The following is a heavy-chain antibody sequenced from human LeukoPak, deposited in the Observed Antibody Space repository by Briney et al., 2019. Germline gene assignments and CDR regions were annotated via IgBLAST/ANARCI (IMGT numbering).Heavy chain of an antibody. CDR1: GCTFTGYY. J-gene: IGHJ5*02. CDR3: ARGYCSSTSCYRPWFDP. Sequence: ASVKVSCKASGCTFTGYYMHWVRQAPGQGLEWMGWINPNSGGTNYAQKFQGRVTMTRDTSISTAYMELSRLRSDDTAVYYCARGYCSSTSCYRPWFDPWGQGTLVTVSS. D-gene: IGHD2-2*01. CDR2: INPNSGGT. V-gene: IGHV1-2*02.